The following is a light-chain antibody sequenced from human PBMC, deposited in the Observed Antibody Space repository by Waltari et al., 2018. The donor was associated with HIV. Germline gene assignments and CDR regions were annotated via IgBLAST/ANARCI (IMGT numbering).Light chain of an antibody. CDR1: SSNIGNNY. CDR2: RSN. CDR3: AAWDDSLSGPV. Sequence: QSVLTQPPSASGTPGQRVTISCSGSSSNIGNNYVSCYHQLPGTAPKLLIYRSNQRPSGVPDRFSGSKSGTSASLAISGLRSEDEADYYCAAWDDSLSGPVFGGGTKLTVL. V-gene: IGLV1-47*01. J-gene: IGLJ3*02.